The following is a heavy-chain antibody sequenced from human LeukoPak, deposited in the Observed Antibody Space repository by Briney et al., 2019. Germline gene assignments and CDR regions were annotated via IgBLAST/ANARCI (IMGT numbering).Heavy chain of an antibody. Sequence: SETLSLTCTVSGGSISSYYWSWIRQPPGKGLEWIGYIYYSGSTNYNPSLKSRVTVSTDTSKNQFSLKLSSVTAADTAVYYCARGHGYPFYDYWGQGTLVTVSS. CDR3: ARGHGYPFYDY. CDR1: GGSISSYY. V-gene: IGHV4-59*01. D-gene: IGHD5-24*01. CDR2: IYYSGST. J-gene: IGHJ4*02.